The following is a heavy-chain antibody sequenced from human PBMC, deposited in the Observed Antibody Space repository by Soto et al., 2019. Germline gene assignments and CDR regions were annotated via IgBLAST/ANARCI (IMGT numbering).Heavy chain of an antibody. CDR2: ISYDGSNK. D-gene: IGHD3-3*02. Sequence: LRLSCAASGFTFSSYAMHWVRQAPGKGLEWVAVISYDGSNKYYADSVKGRFTISRDNSKNTLYLQMNSLRAEDTAVYYCARDSSMDVWGQGTTVTVSS. CDR3: ARDSSMDV. J-gene: IGHJ6*02. CDR1: GFTFSSYA. V-gene: IGHV3-30-3*01.